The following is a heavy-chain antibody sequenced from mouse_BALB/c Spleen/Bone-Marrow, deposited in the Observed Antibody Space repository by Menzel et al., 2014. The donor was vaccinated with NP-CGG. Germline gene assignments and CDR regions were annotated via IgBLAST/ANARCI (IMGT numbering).Heavy chain of an antibody. D-gene: IGHD1-1*01. CDR2: INSNGGST. Sequence: EVQLQESGGGLVQPGGSLELSCAASGFTFSSYGMSWVRQTPDKRLELVATINSNGGSTYYPDSVKGRFTISRDNAKNTLYLQMSSLKSEDTAMYYCARDYYGSSDYWGQGTTLTVSS. J-gene: IGHJ2*01. V-gene: IGHV5-6-3*01. CDR1: GFTFSSYG. CDR3: ARDYYGSSDY.